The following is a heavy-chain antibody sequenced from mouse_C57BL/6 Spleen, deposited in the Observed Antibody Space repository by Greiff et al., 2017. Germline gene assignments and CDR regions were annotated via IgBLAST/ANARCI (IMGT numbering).Heavy chain of an antibody. CDR3: TRRMGRYYYAMDY. CDR2: IDPETGGT. CDR1: GYTFTDYE. Sequence: QVQLQQSGAELVRPGASVTLSCKASGYTFTDYEMHWVKQTPVHGLEWIGAIDPETGGTAYNQKFKGKAILTADKSSSTAYMELRSLTSEDSAVYYCTRRMGRYYYAMDYWGQGTSVTVTS. V-gene: IGHV1-15*01. J-gene: IGHJ4*01. D-gene: IGHD4-1*01.